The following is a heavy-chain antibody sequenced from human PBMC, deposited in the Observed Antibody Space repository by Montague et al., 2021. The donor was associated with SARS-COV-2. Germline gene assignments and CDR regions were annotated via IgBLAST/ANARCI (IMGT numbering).Heavy chain of an antibody. CDR3: ARGRPVQGSIRHFESVSSGVLDL. Sequence: SETLSLTCAVYRGSVKSYYWTWTRQAPGKGLAWIGEINHSGTTNYNPSLKSRVTMSIDASKRQFSLRLNSVSAADTAVYFCARGRPVQGSIRHFESVSSGVLDLWGPGSLVIVS. CDR1: RGSVKSYY. V-gene: IGHV4-34*01. CDR2: INHSGTT. D-gene: IGHD2-8*01. J-gene: IGHJ4*03.